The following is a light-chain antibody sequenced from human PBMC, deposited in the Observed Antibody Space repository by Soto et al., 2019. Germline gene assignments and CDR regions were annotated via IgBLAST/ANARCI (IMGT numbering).Light chain of an antibody. Sequence: DIQMTQSPSTLSAFVGDRVTITCRASQSISIWLAWYQQKPGKAPKLLIYKSSSLESGVPSRFSGSGSGTEFTLTISSLQPEDFATYYCQHYNSYPPTFGQGTKVDI. CDR1: QSISIW. CDR3: QHYNSYPPT. V-gene: IGKV1-5*03. CDR2: KSS. J-gene: IGKJ1*01.